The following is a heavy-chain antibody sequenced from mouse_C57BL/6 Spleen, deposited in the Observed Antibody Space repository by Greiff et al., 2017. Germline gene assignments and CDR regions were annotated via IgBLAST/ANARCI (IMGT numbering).Heavy chain of an antibody. D-gene: IGHD6-5*01. V-gene: IGHV2-5*01. J-gene: IGHJ4*01. CDR3: AKQGTPMRH. CDR1: GFSFTGYG. CDR2: VWRGGST. Sequence: VQVVESGPGLVQSSQRLSFTWPVRGFSFTGYGVHWVCQAPGTGLEWLGVVWRGGSTDYNAAVMSRLSITKDNSKSQVLVKMNSLQADDTARYYRAKQGTPMRHWGQRAPATDSS.